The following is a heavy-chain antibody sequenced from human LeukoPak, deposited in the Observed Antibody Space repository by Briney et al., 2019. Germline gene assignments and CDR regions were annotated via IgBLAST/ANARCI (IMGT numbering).Heavy chain of an antibody. CDR2: IYSGGST. V-gene: IGHV3-53*01. CDR1: GFTVSSNY. D-gene: IGHD5-24*01. Sequence: GGSLRLSCAASGFTVSSNYMTWVRQAPGKGLEWVSVIYSGGSTYYADSVKGRFTISRDNSKNTLYLQMNSLRAEDTAVYCCAREDGNPFDYWGQGTLVTVSS. CDR3: AREDGNPFDY. J-gene: IGHJ4*02.